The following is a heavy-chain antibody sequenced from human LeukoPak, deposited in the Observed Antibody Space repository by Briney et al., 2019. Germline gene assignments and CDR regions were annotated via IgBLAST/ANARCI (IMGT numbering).Heavy chain of an antibody. CDR1: GFTFGDYA. D-gene: IGHD3-3*01. CDR3: TRDRYDFWTDFDY. Sequence: GGSLRLSCTASGFTFGDYAMGWFRQAPGKGLEWVGFIRSKAYGGTTEYAASVKGRFTISRDDSKSIAYLQMNSLKTEDTAVYYCTRDRYDFWTDFDYWGQGTLFTVSS. J-gene: IGHJ4*02. CDR2: IRSKAYGGTT. V-gene: IGHV3-49*03.